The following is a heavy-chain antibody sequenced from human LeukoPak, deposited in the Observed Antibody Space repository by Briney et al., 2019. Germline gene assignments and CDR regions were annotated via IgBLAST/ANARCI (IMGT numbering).Heavy chain of an antibody. J-gene: IGHJ4*02. Sequence: PGGSLRLSCAASGFTFSSYSMNWVRQAPGKGLEWVSSISSSSSYMYYADSVKGRFTISRDNAKNSLYLQMNSLRAEDTAVYYCARWDDSSGYYPYYFDYWGQGTLVTVSS. V-gene: IGHV3-21*01. CDR1: GFTFSSYS. D-gene: IGHD3-22*01. CDR3: ARWDDSSGYYPYYFDY. CDR2: ISSSSSYM.